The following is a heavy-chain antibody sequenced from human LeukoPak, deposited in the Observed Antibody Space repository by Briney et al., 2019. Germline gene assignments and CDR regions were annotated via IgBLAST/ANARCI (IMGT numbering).Heavy chain of an antibody. CDR1: GYTFTSYA. D-gene: IGHD3-3*01. CDR3: ARDRSSYYDFWSGYFRGFDP. V-gene: IGHV1-3*01. CDR2: INAGNGNT. J-gene: IGHJ5*02. Sequence: ASVKVSCKASGYTFTSYAMHWVRQAPGQRLEWMGWINAGNGNTKYSQKFQGRVTITRDTSASTAYMELSSLRSEDTAVYYCARDRSSYYDFWSGYFRGFDPWGQGTLVTVSS.